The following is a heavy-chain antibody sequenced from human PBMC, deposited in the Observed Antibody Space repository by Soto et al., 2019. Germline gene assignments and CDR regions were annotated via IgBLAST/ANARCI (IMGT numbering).Heavy chain of an antibody. Sequence: GGSLRLSCAASGFTFSSYWMSWVRQAPGKGLEWVANIKQDGSEKYYVDSVKGRFTISRDNAKNSLYLQMNSLRAEDTAVYYCARPTIFGVVIYDAFDIWGQGTMVTVSS. CDR1: GFTFSSYW. J-gene: IGHJ3*02. CDR3: ARPTIFGVVIYDAFDI. D-gene: IGHD3-3*01. V-gene: IGHV3-7*01. CDR2: IKQDGSEK.